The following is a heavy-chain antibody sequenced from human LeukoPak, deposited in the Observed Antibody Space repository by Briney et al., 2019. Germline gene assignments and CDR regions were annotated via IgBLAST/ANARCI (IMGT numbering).Heavy chain of an antibody. CDR2: IYWDDDK. CDR3: AHASYSSGWYPNYFDP. Sequence: SGPTLVKPTQTLTLTCTFSGFSLSTTGVGVGWIRQPPGKALEWLALIYWDDDKRYSPSLKSRLTITEDTSRNQVVLTMTNMDPVDTATYYCAHASYSSGWYPNYFDPWGQGTLVTVSS. J-gene: IGHJ5*02. V-gene: IGHV2-5*02. CDR1: GFSLSTTGVG. D-gene: IGHD6-19*01.